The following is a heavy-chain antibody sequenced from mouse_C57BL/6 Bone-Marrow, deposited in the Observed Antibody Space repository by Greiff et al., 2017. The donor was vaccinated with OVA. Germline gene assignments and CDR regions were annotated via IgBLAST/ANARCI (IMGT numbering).Heavy chain of an antibody. Sequence: VQLQQPGAELVMPGASVKLSCKASGYTFTSYWMHWVKQRPGQGLEWIGEIDPSDCYTNYNQKFKGKSTLTVDKSSSTAYMQLSSLTSEDSAVYYCARERLQPFAYWGQGTLVTVSA. CDR1: GYTFTSYW. D-gene: IGHD2-13*01. CDR2: IDPSDCYT. V-gene: IGHV1-69*01. CDR3: ARERLQPFAY. J-gene: IGHJ3*01.